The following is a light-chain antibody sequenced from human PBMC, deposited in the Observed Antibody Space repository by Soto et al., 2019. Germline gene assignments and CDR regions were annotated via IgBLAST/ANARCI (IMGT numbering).Light chain of an antibody. V-gene: IGKV3-20*01. CDR3: QLYGSPPRYS. J-gene: IGKJ2*03. Sequence: EIVLTKSPGTLSVSPGERVTLSCRTSQSVSSPYLAWYQQKPGQAPRLLIYAASSRATGIPDRFSGSGSETDFTLTISRLEPEDFAVYYCQLYGSPPRYSFGQGTKMEIK. CDR1: QSVSSPY. CDR2: AAS.